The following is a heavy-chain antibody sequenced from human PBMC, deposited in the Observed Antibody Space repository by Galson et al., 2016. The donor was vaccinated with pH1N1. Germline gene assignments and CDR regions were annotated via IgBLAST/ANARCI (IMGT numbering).Heavy chain of an antibody. V-gene: IGHV3-7*04. CDR1: GFSFSSYW. CDR2: IKQDGTEK. J-gene: IGHJ4*02. Sequence: SLRLSCAASGFSFSSYWMSWVRQAPGKGLEWVANIKQDGTEKYCVASVKGRFTISRDNAKNSLYLQMNSLRVEDTAVYYCVRAIGAKSAYWGQGTLVTVSS. CDR3: VRAIGAKSAY. D-gene: IGHD4/OR15-4a*01.